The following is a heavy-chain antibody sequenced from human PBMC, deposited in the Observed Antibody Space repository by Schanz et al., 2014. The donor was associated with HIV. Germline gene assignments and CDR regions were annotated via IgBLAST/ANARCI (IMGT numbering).Heavy chain of an antibody. CDR3: VRLMSSDYDFYHYGMDV. CDR2: LSGSGSNI. Sequence: EVQLLESGGGLVQAGGSLRLSCAASGFTFKSYAMSWVRQAPGKGLEWVSSLSGSGSNIYYADSVKGRFTISRDNGKNSLFLQMNSLRAEDTAVYYCVRLMSSDYDFYHYGMDVWGQGTTVIVSS. J-gene: IGHJ6*02. D-gene: IGHD4-17*01. V-gene: IGHV3-48*04. CDR1: GFTFKSYA.